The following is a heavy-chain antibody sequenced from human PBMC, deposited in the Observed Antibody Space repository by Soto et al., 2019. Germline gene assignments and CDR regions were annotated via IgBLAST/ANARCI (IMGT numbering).Heavy chain of an antibody. CDR3: AKYYYDSSGYYSDYYYGMDV. CDR2: IVPIFGTA. Sequence: GASVKVSCKASGDVFRSYGINWVRQAPGQGLEWMGGIVPIFGTANYAQKFQGRVTITADESTSTAYMELSSLRSEDTAVYYCAKYYYDSSGYYSDYYYGMDVWGQGTTVTVSS. J-gene: IGHJ6*02. CDR1: GDVFRSYG. D-gene: IGHD3-22*01. V-gene: IGHV1-69*13.